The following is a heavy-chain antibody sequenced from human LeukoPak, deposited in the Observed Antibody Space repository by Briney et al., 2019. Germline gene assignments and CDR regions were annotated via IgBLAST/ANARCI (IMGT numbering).Heavy chain of an antibody. CDR2: ISYDGSNK. J-gene: IGHJ4*02. CDR3: ARWGISGGYSDY. CDR1: GFTFSSYA. D-gene: IGHD1-26*01. V-gene: IGHV3-30-3*01. Sequence: GGSLRLSCAASGFTFSSYAMHWVRQAPGKGLEWAAVISYDGSNKYYADSVKGRFTISRDNSKNTLYLQMNSLRAEDTAVYYCARWGISGGYSDYWGQGTLVTVSS.